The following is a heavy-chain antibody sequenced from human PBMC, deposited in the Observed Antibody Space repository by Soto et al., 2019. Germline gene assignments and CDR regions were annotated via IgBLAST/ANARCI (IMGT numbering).Heavy chain of an antibody. CDR3: VRGGPGDYDGTS. J-gene: IGHJ5*02. V-gene: IGHV1-8*01. Sequence: QVQLVQSGAEVKKPGASVKVSCKVSGYSFTSLDINWVRQATGQGLEWMGWMNPNSGNTGYAQKFQGRVTMTRNTSINTAYMELNSLRSADTAVYYCVRGGPGDYDGTSWGQGTLVTVSS. CDR1: GYSFTSLD. CDR2: MNPNSGNT. D-gene: IGHD3-22*01.